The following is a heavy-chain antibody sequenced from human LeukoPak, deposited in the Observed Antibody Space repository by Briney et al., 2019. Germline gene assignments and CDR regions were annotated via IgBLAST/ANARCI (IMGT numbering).Heavy chain of an antibody. CDR3: ARDAYGAYDY. Sequence: QSGGSLRLSCAASGFTFSSFSMNWVRQAPGKGLEWVSYISSSSSTIYYADSAKGRFTISRDNGRNSLYLEMNSLRAEDTAVYYCARDAYGAYDYWGQGTLVTVSS. CDR2: ISSSSSTI. V-gene: IGHV3-48*04. CDR1: GFTFSSFS. J-gene: IGHJ4*02. D-gene: IGHD4-17*01.